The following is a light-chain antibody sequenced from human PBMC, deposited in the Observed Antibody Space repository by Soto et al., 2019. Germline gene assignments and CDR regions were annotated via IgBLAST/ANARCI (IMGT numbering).Light chain of an antibody. Sequence: QSALTQSASVSGSPGQSITISCTGTSSDVGGYNYVSWYQQHPGKAPKLIIYDVSNRPSGVSTRFSGSKSGNTASLTISGLQAEDEADYYCSSYTGTNSWVFGGGTKLTVL. CDR1: SSDVGGYNY. CDR3: SSYTGTNSWV. J-gene: IGLJ3*02. CDR2: DVS. V-gene: IGLV2-14*01.